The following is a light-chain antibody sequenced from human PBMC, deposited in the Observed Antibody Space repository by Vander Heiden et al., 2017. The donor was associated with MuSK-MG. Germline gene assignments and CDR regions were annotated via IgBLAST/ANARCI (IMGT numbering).Light chain of an antibody. V-gene: IGKV3-11*01. CDR3: QQRSNWL. CDR2: DAS. Sequence: EIVLTQSPATLSLSPGERATLSCRASQSVSSYLAWYQQKPGQAPRLLIYDASNRDTGIQARFSGSGSGTDFTLTSSSLETEDFAVYYCQQRSNWLFGGGTKVEIK. J-gene: IGKJ4*01. CDR1: QSVSSY.